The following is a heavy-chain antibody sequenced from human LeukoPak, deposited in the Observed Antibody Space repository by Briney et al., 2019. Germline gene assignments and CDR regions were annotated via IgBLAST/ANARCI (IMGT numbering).Heavy chain of an antibody. V-gene: IGHV5-51*01. CDR3: ARAPGSTGWRQFDY. Sequence: GESLKISCKGSGYSFTNYWIAWVRQMPGKGLEWMGNIYPGDSDTRYSPSFQGQVTISVDKSISTAFLQWSSLKASGTAMYYCARAPGSTGWRQFDYWGQGALVTVSS. J-gene: IGHJ4*02. D-gene: IGHD2-8*02. CDR2: IYPGDSDT. CDR1: GYSFTNYW.